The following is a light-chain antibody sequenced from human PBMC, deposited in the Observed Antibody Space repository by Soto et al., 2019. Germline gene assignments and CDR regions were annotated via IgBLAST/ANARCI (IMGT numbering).Light chain of an antibody. CDR3: QQLFDSPIT. CDR2: KAS. Sequence: DIQMTQSPSTLSASVGDRVTITCRASQSISSWLAWYQQKPGKAPKLLIYKASSLESGVPPRFSGSGSGTEFTLTISSLKTDDCATYYCQQLFDSPITFGQGTRLEIK. CDR1: QSISSW. J-gene: IGKJ5*01. V-gene: IGKV1-5*03.